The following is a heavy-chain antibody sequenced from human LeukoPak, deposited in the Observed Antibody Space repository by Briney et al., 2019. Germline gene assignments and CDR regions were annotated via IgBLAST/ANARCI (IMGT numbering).Heavy chain of an antibody. Sequence: SVKVSCKASGGTFSSYAISWVRQAPGQGLEWMGGIIPIFGTANYAQKFQGRVTITADESTSTAYMELSSLRSEDTAVYYCARDGPEVRFGDSGWFDPWGQGTLVTVSS. J-gene: IGHJ5*02. CDR3: ARDGPEVRFGDSGWFDP. D-gene: IGHD3-10*01. V-gene: IGHV1-69*13. CDR1: GGTFSSYA. CDR2: IIPIFGTA.